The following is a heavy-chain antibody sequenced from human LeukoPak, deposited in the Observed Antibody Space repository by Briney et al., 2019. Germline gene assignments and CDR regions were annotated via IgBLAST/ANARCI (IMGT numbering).Heavy chain of an antibody. CDR2: ISGSGGST. Sequence: GGSLRLSCAASGFTFSSYAMSWVRQAPGKGLEWVSAISGSGGSTYYADSVKGRFTISRDNSKNTLYLQMNSLRAEDTGVYYCAKVMEQRLYFYYYDMDVWGQGTMVIVSS. CDR3: AKVMEQRLYFYYYDMDV. J-gene: IGHJ6*02. CDR1: GFTFSSYA. D-gene: IGHD1-26*01. V-gene: IGHV3-23*01.